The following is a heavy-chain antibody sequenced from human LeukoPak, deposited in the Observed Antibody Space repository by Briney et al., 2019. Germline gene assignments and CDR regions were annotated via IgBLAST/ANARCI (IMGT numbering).Heavy chain of an antibody. Sequence: GASVKVSCKVSGYTLTELSMHWVRQAPGKGLEWMGGVDPEDGEIIYAQKFQGRVTMTEDTFTDTAYMELSSLRSEDTAVYYCAIDVGELLTYWGQGTLVTVSS. CDR1: GYTLTELS. J-gene: IGHJ4*02. CDR3: AIDVGELLTY. V-gene: IGHV1-24*01. CDR2: VDPEDGEI. D-gene: IGHD1-26*01.